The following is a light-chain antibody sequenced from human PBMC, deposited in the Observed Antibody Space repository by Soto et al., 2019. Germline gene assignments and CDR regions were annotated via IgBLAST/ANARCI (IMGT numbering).Light chain of an antibody. J-gene: IGLJ2*01. CDR2: RNN. CDR3: AAWDDSLSGHVV. CDR1: SSNIGSNY. V-gene: IGLV1-47*01. Sequence: QSVLTQPPSASGTPGQRVTISCSGRSSNIGSNYVYWYQQLPGTAPKLLIYRNNQRPSWVPDRFSGSKSGTSASLAISGRRSEDEADYYCAAWDDSLSGHVVFGGGTQLTVL.